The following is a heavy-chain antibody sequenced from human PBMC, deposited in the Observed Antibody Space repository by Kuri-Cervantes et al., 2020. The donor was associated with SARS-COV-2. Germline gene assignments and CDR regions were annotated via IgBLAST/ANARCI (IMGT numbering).Heavy chain of an antibody. V-gene: IGHV3-73*01. CDR1: GFTFSSYA. CDR2: VRGKANNYAT. CDR3: TTLIDY. Sequence: GGSLRLSCAASGFTFSSYAMSWVRQAPGKGLEGVGRVRGKANNYATAYAASVKGRFPISRDDLKNMAYLQMNSRKTVDTAVHYCTTLIDYWGQGALVTVSS. J-gene: IGHJ4*02.